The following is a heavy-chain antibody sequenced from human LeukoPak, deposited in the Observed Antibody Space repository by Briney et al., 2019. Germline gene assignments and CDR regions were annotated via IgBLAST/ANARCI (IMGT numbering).Heavy chain of an antibody. V-gene: IGHV3-23*01. CDR3: AKVYCSSTSCYANGMDV. CDR1: GFAFSSYA. CDR2: ISGSGGST. J-gene: IGHJ6*02. D-gene: IGHD2-2*01. Sequence: PGGSLRLSCAASGFAFSSYAMSWVRQAPGKGLEWVSAISGSGGSTYYADSVKGRFTISRDNSKNTLYLQMNSLRAEDTAVYYCAKVYCSSTSCYANGMDVWGQGTTVTVSS.